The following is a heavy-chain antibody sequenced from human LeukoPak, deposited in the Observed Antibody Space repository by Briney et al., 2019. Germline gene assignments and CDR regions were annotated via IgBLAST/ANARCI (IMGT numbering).Heavy chain of an antibody. Sequence: ASVKVSCKASGGTFSSYAISWVRQAPGQGLEWMGGIIPIFGTANYAQKFQGRVTITADESTSTAYMELSSLRSEDTAAYYCARAGCSGGSCYSSYFDYWGQGTLVTVSS. CDR2: IIPIFGTA. J-gene: IGHJ4*02. V-gene: IGHV1-69*13. CDR3: ARAGCSGGSCYSSYFDY. CDR1: GGTFSSYA. D-gene: IGHD2-15*01.